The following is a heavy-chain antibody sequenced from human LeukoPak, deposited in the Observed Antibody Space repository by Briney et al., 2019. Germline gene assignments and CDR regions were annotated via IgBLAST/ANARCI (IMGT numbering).Heavy chain of an antibody. CDR2: IKQDGSEK. J-gene: IGHJ4*02. D-gene: IGHD3-22*01. CDR1: GFTFSDYW. CDR3: ARDPPRHYDR. V-gene: IGHV3-7*01. Sequence: GGSLRLSCAASGFTFSDYWMTWVRQAPGKGLERVASIKQDGSEKFYVDSVKGRFTVSRDNAKNSLYLQMNCLRAEDTAVYYCARDPPRHYDRWGQGTLVTVSS.